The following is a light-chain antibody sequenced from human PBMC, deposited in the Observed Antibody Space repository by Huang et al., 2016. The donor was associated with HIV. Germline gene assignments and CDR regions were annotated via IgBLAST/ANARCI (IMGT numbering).Light chain of an antibody. CDR3: MEALQTPYT. V-gene: IGKV2-28*01. CDR1: QSIRHRNGLNY. Sequence: VVMTQSPLSLPVPPGEPASISCRSSQSIRHRNGLNYLDWYLQKPGQSPQLLIHLGSSRASGVPDRFSGGGSGTDFSLNISRVEAEDAVIYYCMEALQTPYTFGQGTKLEI. J-gene: IGKJ2*01. CDR2: LGS.